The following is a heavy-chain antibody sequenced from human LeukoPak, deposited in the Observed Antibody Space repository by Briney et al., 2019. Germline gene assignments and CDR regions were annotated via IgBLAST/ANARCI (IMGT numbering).Heavy chain of an antibody. CDR2: IYSSGSS. CDR1: NGSINSYY. V-gene: IGHV4-59*08. Sequence: PSETLSLTCTVSNGSINSYYWNWIRQPPGKGLEWIGYIYSSGSSNYDPSLKGRVAISINTSHNRFSLKLTSVTAADTAVYYCARRSGSGWYIDYWGQGTLVTVSS. J-gene: IGHJ4*02. D-gene: IGHD6-19*01. CDR3: ARRSGSGWYIDY.